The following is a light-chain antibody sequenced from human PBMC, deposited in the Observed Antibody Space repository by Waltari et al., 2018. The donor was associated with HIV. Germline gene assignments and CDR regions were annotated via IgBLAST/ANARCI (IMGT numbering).Light chain of an antibody. J-gene: IGLJ3*02. CDR1: ALATQH. Sequence: SSALIQPPSVSVSPGQTARITCSGDALATQHVSWYQQKTGQAPVVVIYKDTGRPSGLPERFPGSSSGTIVTLSISGVQAEDEADYYCQSADGSGTWVFGGGTKLTVL. CDR3: QSADGSGTWV. V-gene: IGLV3-25*03. CDR2: KDT.